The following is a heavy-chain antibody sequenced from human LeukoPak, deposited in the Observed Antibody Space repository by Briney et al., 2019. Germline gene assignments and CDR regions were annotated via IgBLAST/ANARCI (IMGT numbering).Heavy chain of an antibody. Sequence: PSETLSLTCTVSGGSISSSSYYWGWIRQPPGKGLEWIGSICYSGSTYYNPSLKSRVTISVDTSKNQFSLKLSSVTAADTAVYYCARQDIVLMVYANSADRSDYWGQGTLVTVSS. V-gene: IGHV4-39*01. D-gene: IGHD2-8*01. CDR3: ARQDIVLMVYANSADRSDY. J-gene: IGHJ4*02. CDR1: GGSISSSSYY. CDR2: ICYSGST.